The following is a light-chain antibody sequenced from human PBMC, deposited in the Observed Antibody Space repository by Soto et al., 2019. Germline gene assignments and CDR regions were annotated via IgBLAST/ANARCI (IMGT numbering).Light chain of an antibody. CDR1: QSVSSSY. CDR3: QQYGSSPPMT. Sequence: EIVLTQSPGTLSLSPGERATLSCRASQSVSSSYLAWYQQKPGQAPRLLIYGASSRATGIPDRFSGSGSGTDFTLTISRLEPEDFAVYYCQQYGSSPPMTFGQGTKGEIK. V-gene: IGKV3-20*01. J-gene: IGKJ1*01. CDR2: GAS.